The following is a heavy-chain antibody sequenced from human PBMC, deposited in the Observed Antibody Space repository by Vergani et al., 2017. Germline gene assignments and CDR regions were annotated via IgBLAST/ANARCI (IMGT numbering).Heavy chain of an antibody. V-gene: IGHV2-26*01. Sequence: QVTLKESGPVPVKPTETLTLTCTVSGFSLSNARMGVSWIRQPPGKALEWLAHIFSNDEKSYSTSLKSRLTISKDTSKSQVVLTMTNMDPVDTATYYCAHSPGADAGYDYYFDYWGQGTLVTVSS. D-gene: IGHD5-12*01. CDR3: AHSPGADAGYDYYFDY. CDR2: IFSNDEK. J-gene: IGHJ4*02. CDR1: GFSLSNARMG.